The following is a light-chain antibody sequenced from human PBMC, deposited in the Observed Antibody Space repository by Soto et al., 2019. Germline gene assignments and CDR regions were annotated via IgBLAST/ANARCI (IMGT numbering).Light chain of an antibody. J-gene: IGLJ1*01. V-gene: IGLV2-14*01. CDR3: CSYARNRLYV. Sequence: QSAPTQPASVSGSPGQSITISCTGTSSDVGGYNFVSWYQKKPGKAPKLLIYEVTHRPSGISDRFSGSKSGNTASLAITGLQDEDEASYYCCSYARNRLYVFGSGTKLTVL. CDR1: SSDVGGYNF. CDR2: EVT.